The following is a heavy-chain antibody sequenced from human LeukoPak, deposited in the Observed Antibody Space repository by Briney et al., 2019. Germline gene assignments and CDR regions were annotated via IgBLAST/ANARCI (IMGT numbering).Heavy chain of an antibody. CDR2: IYYSGST. D-gene: IGHD4-11*01. CDR1: GGSISSYY. V-gene: IGHV4-59*01. J-gene: IGHJ4*02. Sequence: PSETLSLTCTVSGGSISSYYWCWIRQPPGKGLGWIGYIYYSGSTNYNPSLKSRVTISVDTSKNQFSLKLSSVTAADTAVYYCAREAEAKYSNYVDYWGQGSLVTVSS. CDR3: AREAEAKYSNYVDY.